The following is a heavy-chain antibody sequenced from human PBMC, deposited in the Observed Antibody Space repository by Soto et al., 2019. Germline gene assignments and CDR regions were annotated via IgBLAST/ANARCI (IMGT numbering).Heavy chain of an antibody. CDR1: IGTVSVKSHY. J-gene: IGHJ6*02. Sequence: PSETLSLTCAFSIGTVSVKSHYWAWIRQPPGKGLEWIGAIDDSGRTYYSESLKSRATISVDTARNQFSLKLNSVTAPDTAVYYGATQGRNTHIVLVRDYATEVWGQRTAVTVSS. V-gene: IGHV4-39*01. CDR2: IDDSGRT. CDR3: ATQGRNTHIVLVRDYATEV. D-gene: IGHD1-26*01.